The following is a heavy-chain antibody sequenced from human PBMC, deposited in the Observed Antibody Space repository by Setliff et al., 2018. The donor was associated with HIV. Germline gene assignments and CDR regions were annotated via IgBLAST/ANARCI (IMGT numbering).Heavy chain of an antibody. CDR2: IVPILNTG. D-gene: IGHD1-26*01. Sequence: SVKVSCKASGGTFRSHEISWVRQAPGQGLEWMGGIVPILNTGNYAPKFQGRVTITADESTTTAYMELSSLTSEDTAVYFCARGTGSYSYFDSWGLGTLVTVSS. V-gene: IGHV1-69*13. CDR1: GGTFRSHE. CDR3: ARGTGSYSYFDS. J-gene: IGHJ4*02.